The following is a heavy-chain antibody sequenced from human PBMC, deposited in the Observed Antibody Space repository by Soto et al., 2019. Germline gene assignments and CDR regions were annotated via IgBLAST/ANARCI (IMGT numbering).Heavy chain of an antibody. J-gene: IGHJ4*02. CDR3: AKSLNTATSFDY. V-gene: IGHV3-23*01. CDR2: ISGSGDR. CDR1: GFIFSNYA. Sequence: EVHLLESGGGLVQPGGSLRLSCTASGFIFSNYAMNWVRQTPGKGPEWVSLISGSGDRYYADSVRGRFAISRDNSKNTLFLQMNSLRAEDTAVYYCAKSLNTATSFDYWGQGTLVTVSS.